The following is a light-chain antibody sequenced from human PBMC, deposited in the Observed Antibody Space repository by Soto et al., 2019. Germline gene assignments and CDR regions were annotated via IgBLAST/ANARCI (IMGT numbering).Light chain of an antibody. CDR2: WAS. CDR3: QQHYSTPLLT. J-gene: IGKJ4*01. Sequence: DIVMTQSPDSLAVSLGERATINCKSSQSVLYSSNNKNYLAWYQQKPGQPPKLLIYWASTRESGVPDRFSGRGSGTDFTLTISSLQAEDVAVYFCQQHYSTPLLTFGGGTKVEIK. CDR1: QSVLYSSNNKNY. V-gene: IGKV4-1*01.